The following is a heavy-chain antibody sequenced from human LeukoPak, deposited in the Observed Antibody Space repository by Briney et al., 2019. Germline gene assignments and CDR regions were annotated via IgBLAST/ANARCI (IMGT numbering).Heavy chain of an antibody. V-gene: IGHV3-23*01. D-gene: IGHD1-14*01. CDR2: ISPIGTRT. Sequence: GGSLRLSCAASGFTFSSDAMNWVRQAPGKGLEWVSAISPIGTRTYYADSVKGRFTISRDNSKNTLYLQMNSLRAEDTAMYYCAKASTVLKPIDSWGQGTLVTASS. J-gene: IGHJ4*02. CDR1: GFTFSSDA. CDR3: AKASTVLKPIDS.